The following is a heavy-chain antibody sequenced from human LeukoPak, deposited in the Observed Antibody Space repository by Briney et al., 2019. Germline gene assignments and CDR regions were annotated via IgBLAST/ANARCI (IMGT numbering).Heavy chain of an antibody. CDR1: GFTFSSYS. Sequence: GGSLRLSCAASGFTFSSYSMNWVRQAPGKGLEWVSSISSSSSYIYYADSVKGRFTISRDNAKNSLYLQMNSLRAEDTAVYYCAKSSGWNYYYYYMDVWGKGTTVIASS. D-gene: IGHD6-19*01. CDR3: AKSSGWNYYYYYMDV. J-gene: IGHJ6*03. CDR2: ISSSSSYI. V-gene: IGHV3-21*01.